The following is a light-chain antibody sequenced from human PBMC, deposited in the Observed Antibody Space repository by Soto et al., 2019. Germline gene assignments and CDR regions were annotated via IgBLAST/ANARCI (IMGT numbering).Light chain of an antibody. V-gene: IGLV1-47*02. Sequence: QSVLTQPPSASGTPGQRVTISCSGSSSNIGSNYVYWYQQLPGTAPILLIYTNDQRPSGVPDRFSGSKSGTSASLAISGLRSEDEADYYCAAWDDSLRGWVFGGGTKLTVL. CDR2: TND. J-gene: IGLJ3*02. CDR1: SSNIGSNY. CDR3: AAWDDSLRGWV.